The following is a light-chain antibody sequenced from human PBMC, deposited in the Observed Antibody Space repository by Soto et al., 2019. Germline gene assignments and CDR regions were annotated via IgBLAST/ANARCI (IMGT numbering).Light chain of an antibody. J-gene: IGLJ1*01. Sequence: QSALTQPRSVSGSPGQSVTLSCTGTSSDVGGYNYVSWFQQHPGNTPKVMIYDVSKRPSGVPDRFSGSKSGNTASLTISGLQAEDEADYYCCSYAGSPYVFGTGTKLTVL. CDR3: CSYAGSPYV. V-gene: IGLV2-11*01. CDR1: SSDVGGYNY. CDR2: DVS.